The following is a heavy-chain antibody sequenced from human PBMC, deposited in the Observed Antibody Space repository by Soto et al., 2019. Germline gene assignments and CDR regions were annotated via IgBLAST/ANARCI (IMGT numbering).Heavy chain of an antibody. Sequence: QVQLVESGGGVVQPGKSLRLSCATSGFTFGTYGMHWVRQAPGKGLEWVAIISYDGSNKYYVDSVRGRFTISRDNSKDTLYLQMNSLRAEDTAVYYCAKDIHSGRDGYHYGGDYWGQGTLVTVSS. CDR3: AKDIHSGRDGYHYGGDY. CDR2: ISYDGSNK. V-gene: IGHV3-30*18. D-gene: IGHD5-12*01. CDR1: GFTFGTYG. J-gene: IGHJ4*02.